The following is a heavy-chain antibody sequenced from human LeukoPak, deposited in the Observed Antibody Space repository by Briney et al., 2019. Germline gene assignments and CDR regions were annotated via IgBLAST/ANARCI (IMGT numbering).Heavy chain of an antibody. CDR1: GFTFSSYA. D-gene: IGHD3-22*01. CDR3: AKDTYYYDSSGYYGY. V-gene: IGHV3-23*01. CDR2: ISGSGGST. J-gene: IGHJ4*02. Sequence: GGSLRLSCAASGFTFSSYAMSWVRQAPGKGLEWVSAISGSGGSTYYADSVKGRFTISRDNSKNTLYLQMNSLRAEDTAVYYCAKDTYYYDSSGYYGYWGQGTLVTVSS.